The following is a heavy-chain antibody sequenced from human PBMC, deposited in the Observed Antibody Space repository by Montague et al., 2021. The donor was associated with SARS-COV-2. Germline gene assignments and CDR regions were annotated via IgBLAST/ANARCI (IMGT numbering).Heavy chain of an antibody. CDR3: ARHWGIAAGGN. CDR1: GGSITDRTYY. D-gene: IGHD6-13*01. J-gene: IGHJ4*02. V-gene: IGHV4-39*01. CDR2: INYSGTT. Sequence: SETLSLTCSVPGGSITDRTYYWGCIRQSPGKGLEWIGAINYSGTTYYNPYLKSRVTISLDTDKNQFSLKMTSVTAADTAVYYCARHWGIAAGGNWGQGTLVTVSS.